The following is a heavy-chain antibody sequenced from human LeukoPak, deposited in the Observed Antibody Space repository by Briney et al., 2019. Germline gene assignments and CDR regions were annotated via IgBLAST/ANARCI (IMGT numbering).Heavy chain of an antibody. Sequence: SETLSLTCTVSGGSISSYYWSWIRQPAGKGLEWIGRIYTSGSTNYNPSLKSRVTMSVDTSKNQFSLKLSSVTAADTAVYYCARETVAGMGEFGDYWSQGTLVTVSS. D-gene: IGHD6-19*01. V-gene: IGHV4-4*07. J-gene: IGHJ4*02. CDR1: GGSISSYY. CDR2: IYTSGST. CDR3: ARETVAGMGEFGDY.